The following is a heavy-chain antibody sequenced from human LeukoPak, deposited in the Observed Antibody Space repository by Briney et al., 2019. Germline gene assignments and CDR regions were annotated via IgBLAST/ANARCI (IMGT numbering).Heavy chain of an antibody. CDR3: AREIVPRCGWSEFDY. Sequence: ASVKVSCKASGYTFTGYYMHWVRQAPGQGLEWMGGINPNSGGTNYAQKFQGRVTMTGDTSISTAYMELSRLRSDDTAVYYCAREIVPRCGWSEFDYRGQGTLVTVSS. J-gene: IGHJ4*02. V-gene: IGHV1-2*02. CDR2: INPNSGGT. CDR1: GYTFTGYY. D-gene: IGHD6-19*01.